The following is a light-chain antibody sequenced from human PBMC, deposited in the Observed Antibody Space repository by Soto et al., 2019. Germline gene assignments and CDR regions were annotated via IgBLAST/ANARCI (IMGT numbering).Light chain of an antibody. CDR1: QSVSSSH. V-gene: IGKV3-20*01. J-gene: IGKJ1*01. CDR3: QQYGSSPPQWT. Sequence: EIVLTQSPGTLSLSPGERATLSCRASQSVSSSHLAWYQQKPGQAPRLLIYSASSRATGIPDRFSGSGSGTDFTLTISRLEPEDFAVYYCQQYGSSPPQWTFGQGTKV. CDR2: SAS.